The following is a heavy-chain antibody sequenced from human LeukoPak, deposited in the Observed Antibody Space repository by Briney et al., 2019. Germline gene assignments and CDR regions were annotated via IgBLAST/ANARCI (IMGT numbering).Heavy chain of an antibody. J-gene: IGHJ4*02. CDR2: IDWDDDK. CDR1: GFSLSTSGMC. D-gene: IGHD3-22*01. CDR3: ARCRTYYYDSSGYYDLDY. Sequence: SGPTLVNPTQTLTLTCAFSGFSLSTSGMCVSWIRQPPGKALEWLARIDWDDDKYYSTSLKTRLTISKDTSKNQVVLTMTNMDPVDTATYYCARCRTYYYDSSGYYDLDYWGQGTLVTVSS. V-gene: IGHV2-70*11.